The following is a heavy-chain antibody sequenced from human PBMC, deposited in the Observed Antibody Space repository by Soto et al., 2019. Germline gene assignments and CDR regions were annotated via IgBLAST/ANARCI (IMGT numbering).Heavy chain of an antibody. Sequence: EVQLVESGGGLVKPGGSLRLSCVASEFTLRSYSMNWVRQAPGKGLEWVSSISTSSTYIYYADSVKSRFTISRDNAKNSLYLQMNSLRGEDTVVYDCARSVFGYNDAFDIWGQGTMVTVSS. CDR1: EFTLRSYS. CDR3: ARSVFGYNDAFDI. V-gene: IGHV3-21*01. D-gene: IGHD1-20*01. CDR2: ISTSSTYI. J-gene: IGHJ3*02.